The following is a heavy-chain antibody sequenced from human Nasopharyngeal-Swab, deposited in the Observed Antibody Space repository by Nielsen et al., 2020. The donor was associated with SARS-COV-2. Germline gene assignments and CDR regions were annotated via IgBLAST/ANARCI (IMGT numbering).Heavy chain of an antibody. V-gene: IGHV3-30-3*01. CDR2: ISYDGSNK. J-gene: IGHJ4*02. D-gene: IGHD2-15*01. Sequence: GGSRRLSCAASGFTFSSYAMHWVRQAPGKGLEWVAVISYDGSNKYYADSVKGRFTISRDNSKNTLYLQMNSLRAEDTAVYYCARERAFIVAEGLDYWGQGTLVTVSS. CDR1: GFTFSSYA. CDR3: ARERAFIVAEGLDY.